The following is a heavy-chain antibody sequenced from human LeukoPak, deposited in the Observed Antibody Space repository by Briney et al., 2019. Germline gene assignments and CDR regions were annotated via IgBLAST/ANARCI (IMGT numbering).Heavy chain of an antibody. J-gene: IGHJ6*03. CDR1: GGTFSSYA. D-gene: IGHD3-9*01. CDR2: IIPIFGTP. CDR3: ARDALVGILTGYVSYYYMDV. Sequence: SVTVSCKASGGTFSSYAISWVRQAPGQGLAWMGGIIPIFGTPNYAQKFQGRVTITTDESTSTAYMELSSLRSEDTAVYYCARDALVGILTGYVSYYYMDVWGKGTTVTVSS. V-gene: IGHV1-69*05.